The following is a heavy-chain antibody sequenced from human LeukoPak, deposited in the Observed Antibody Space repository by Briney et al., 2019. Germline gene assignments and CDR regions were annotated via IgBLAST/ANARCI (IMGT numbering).Heavy chain of an antibody. V-gene: IGHV3-23*01. J-gene: IGHJ4*02. CDR2: ISGSGGST. CDR1: GFTFDDYT. D-gene: IGHD3-22*01. Sequence: PGGSLRLSCAASGFTFDDYTLHWVRQAPGKGLEWVSAISGSGGSTYYADSVKGRFTISRDNSKNTLYLQMNSLRAEDTAVYYCAKGYYYDSSGWLAYWGQGTLVTVSS. CDR3: AKGYYYDSSGWLAY.